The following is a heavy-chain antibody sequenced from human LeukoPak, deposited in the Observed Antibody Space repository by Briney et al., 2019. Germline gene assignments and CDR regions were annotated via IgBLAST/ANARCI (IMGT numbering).Heavy chain of an antibody. Sequence: GGSLRLSCAASVLTFSTYGMHWIRQAPGKGLEWLAHSGASSSGYTKDYADSVRGRFTISRDNAKNSLYLQMNRLRAEDTAVYYCARSCISSTCSLDYWGQGTLVTVSS. CDR2: SGASSSGYTK. CDR1: VLTFSTYG. D-gene: IGHD2-2*01. CDR3: ARSCISSTCSLDY. V-gene: IGHV3-48*04. J-gene: IGHJ4*02.